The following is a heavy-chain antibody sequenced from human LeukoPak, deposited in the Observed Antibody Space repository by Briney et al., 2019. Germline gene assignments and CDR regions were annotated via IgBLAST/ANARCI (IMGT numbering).Heavy chain of an antibody. CDR1: GYTFTEYY. D-gene: IGHD2-15*01. V-gene: IGHV1-2*02. Sequence: ASVKVSCKASGYTFTEYYMHWQRQAPGLVFEWMGSINPNSGDTYYSPEFQGRVTLTRDTSIKTAYMEMNSLKSDDTAVYYCVRDIAPIGSWWFDPWGQGTLIIVSS. J-gene: IGHJ5*02. CDR2: INPNSGDT. CDR3: VRDIAPIGSWWFDP.